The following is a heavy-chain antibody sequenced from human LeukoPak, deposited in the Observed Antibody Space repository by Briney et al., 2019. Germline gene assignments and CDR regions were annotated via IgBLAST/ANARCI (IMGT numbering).Heavy chain of an antibody. V-gene: IGHV3-48*04. J-gene: IGHJ3*01. CDR3: TTFVALRAFDV. D-gene: IGHD3-10*02. Sequence: GSLRLSCAASGFTFNSYSMNWVRQAPGKGLEWVSYISSSSSTIYYADSVKGRFTISRDTSKNTLFLQMSSLTVEDTAVYYCTTFVALRAFDVWGQGTMVTVS. CDR1: GFTFNSYS. CDR2: ISSSSSTI.